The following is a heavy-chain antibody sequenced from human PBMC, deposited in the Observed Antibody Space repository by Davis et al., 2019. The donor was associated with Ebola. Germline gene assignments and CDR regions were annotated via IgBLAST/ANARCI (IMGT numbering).Heavy chain of an antibody. Sequence: SVKVSCKASGYTFTSYGISWVRQAPGQGLEWMGGIIPIFGTANYAPKFQGRVKITADESTNTAYMELSSLKSEDTAVYYCRTILGHYYMDVWGKGTTVTVSS. J-gene: IGHJ6*03. V-gene: IGHV1-69*13. D-gene: IGHD3-3*01. CDR1: GYTFTSYG. CDR2: IIPIFGTA. CDR3: RTILGHYYMDV.